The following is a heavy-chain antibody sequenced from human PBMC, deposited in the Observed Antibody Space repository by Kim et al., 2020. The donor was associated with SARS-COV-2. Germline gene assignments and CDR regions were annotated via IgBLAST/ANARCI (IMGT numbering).Heavy chain of an antibody. CDR3: ARESVDTAMVSYYYYGMDG. CDR1: GFTFSDYY. CDR2: ISSSGSTI. V-gene: IGHV3-11*01. J-gene: IGHJ6*02. D-gene: IGHD5-18*01. Sequence: GGSLRLSCAASGFTFSDYYMSWIRQAPGKGLEWVSYISSSGSTIYYADSVKGRFTISRDNAKNSLYLQMNSLRAEDTAVYYCARESVDTAMVSYYYYGMDGWGQGTTVTVSS.